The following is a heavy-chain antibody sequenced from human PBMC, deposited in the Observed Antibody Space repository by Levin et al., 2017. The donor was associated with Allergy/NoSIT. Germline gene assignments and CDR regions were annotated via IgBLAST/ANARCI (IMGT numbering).Heavy chain of an antibody. D-gene: IGHD2-2*01. V-gene: IGHV3-21*01. CDR3: ARERGDALVPVAMGY. J-gene: IGHJ4*02. Sequence: PGGSLRLSCAASGFTFSNYNMNWVRQAPGKGLEWVSSISSTSTYVYYADSVKGRFTISRDNAKNSLYLQMNSLRAEDTAVYYCARERGDALVPVAMGYWGQGTLVTVSS. CDR1: GFTFSNYN. CDR2: ISSTSTYV.